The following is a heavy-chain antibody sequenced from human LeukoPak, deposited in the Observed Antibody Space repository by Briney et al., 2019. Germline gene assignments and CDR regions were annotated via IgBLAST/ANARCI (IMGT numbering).Heavy chain of an antibody. V-gene: IGHV1-18*01. Sequence: ASVKVSCKASGYTFTSYGISWVRQAPGQGLEWMGWVSTNDGNTVYAQRLQGRVTTTTDTSTSVAYMELRSLTSDDTAVYYCTRAPPGMTMMTDYWGQGTLVTVSS. CDR3: TRAPPGMTMMTDY. CDR1: GYTFTSYG. CDR2: VSTNDGNT. D-gene: IGHD3-22*01. J-gene: IGHJ4*02.